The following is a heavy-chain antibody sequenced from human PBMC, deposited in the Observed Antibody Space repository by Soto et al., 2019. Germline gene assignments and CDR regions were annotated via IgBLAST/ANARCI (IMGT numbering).Heavy chain of an antibody. V-gene: IGHV3-30*18. J-gene: IGHJ4*02. CDR2: ISYDGSNK. CDR3: AKAGGYCGGDCYSAY. D-gene: IGHD2-21*02. CDR1: GLTFSSYG. Sequence: QVQLVESGGGVVQPGRSLRLSCAASGLTFSSYGMHWVRQAPGKGLEWVAVISYDGSNKYYADSVKGRFTISRDNSKNTLYLQMNSLRAEDTAVYYCAKAGGYCGGDCYSAYWGQGTLVTVSS.